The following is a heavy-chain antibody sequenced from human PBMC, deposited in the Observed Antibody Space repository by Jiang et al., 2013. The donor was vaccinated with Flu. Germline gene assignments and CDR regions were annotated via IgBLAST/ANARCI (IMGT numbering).Heavy chain of an antibody. CDR2: IYYSGST. CDR3: ARALPSTLFDP. D-gene: IGHD6-6*01. CDR1: GGSVSSGSYY. J-gene: IGHJ5*02. Sequence: GPGLVKPSETLSLTCTVSGGSVSSGSYYWSWIRQPPGKGLEWIGYIYYSGSTNYNPSLKSRVTISVDTSKNQFSLKLSSVTAADTAVYYCARALPSTLFDPWGQGTLVTVSS. V-gene: IGHV4-61*01.